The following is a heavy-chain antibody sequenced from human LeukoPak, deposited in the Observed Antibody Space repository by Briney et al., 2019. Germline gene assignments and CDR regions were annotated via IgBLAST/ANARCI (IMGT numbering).Heavy chain of an antibody. Sequence: PGGSLRLSCVASGFTFSDAWMSWVRQAPGKGLEWVGRIKTKNDGGTTDYAAPVKGRFTISRDDSKNTLYLQVNSLKTDDTAVYYRTTNKATWVYWGQGTLVTVSS. J-gene: IGHJ4*01. CDR3: TTNKATWVY. CDR2: IKTKNDGGTT. V-gene: IGHV3-15*01. CDR1: GFTFSDAW. D-gene: IGHD1/OR15-1a*01.